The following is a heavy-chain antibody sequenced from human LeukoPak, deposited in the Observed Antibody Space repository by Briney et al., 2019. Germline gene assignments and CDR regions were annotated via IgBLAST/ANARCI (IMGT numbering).Heavy chain of an antibody. CDR2: IIPILGTT. CDR1: GATFSSYA. CDR3: ATSRPAFYWHIDV. V-gene: IGHV1-69*05. D-gene: IGHD1/OR15-1a*01. J-gene: IGHJ6*02. Sequence: SVKVSCKASGATFSSYAISWVRQAPGQGLEWMGGIIPILGTTHYAQKFQGGVTITTDESKRTIDLELSSLRFEDTGVYNCATSRPAFYWHIDVWGQGTTVTVSS.